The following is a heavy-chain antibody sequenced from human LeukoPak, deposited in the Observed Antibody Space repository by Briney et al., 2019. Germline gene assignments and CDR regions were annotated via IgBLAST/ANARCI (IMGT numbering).Heavy chain of an antibody. CDR3: ARSLSSRFSGPHRPYYFDS. V-gene: IGHV4-39*07. CDR2: IYYSGST. Sequence: RASETLSLTCTVSGGSISSSSSYWGWIRQPPGKGLEWIGSIYYSGSTYYNPSLKSRVTISVDTSKNQFSLRLNSVTAADTAVYYCARSLSSRFSGPHRPYYFDSWGQGTLVTVSS. D-gene: IGHD3-16*02. CDR1: GGSISSSSSY. J-gene: IGHJ4*02.